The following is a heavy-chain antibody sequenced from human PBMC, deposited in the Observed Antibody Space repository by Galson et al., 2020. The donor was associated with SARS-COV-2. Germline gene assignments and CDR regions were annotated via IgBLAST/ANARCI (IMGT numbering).Heavy chain of an antibody. CDR3: ARDPIVVVPAAILYDYYGMDV. CDR2: ISSSSSYI. J-gene: IGHJ6*02. Sequence: TGGSLRLSCAASGFTFSRYSMNWVCQAPGKGLEWVSSISSSSSYIYYADSVKGRFTISRDNAKNSLYLQMTSLRAEDTAVYYCARDPIVVVPAAILYDYYGMDVWGQGTTVTVSS. V-gene: IGHV3-21*01. CDR1: GFTFSRYS. D-gene: IGHD2-2*01.